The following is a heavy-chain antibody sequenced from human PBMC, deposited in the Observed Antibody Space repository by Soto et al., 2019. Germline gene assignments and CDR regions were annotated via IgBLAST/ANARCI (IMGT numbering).Heavy chain of an antibody. J-gene: IGHJ4*02. CDR1: GHTLINYY. V-gene: IGHV1-46*03. CDR3: AINYYDSSAYLY. CDR2: IDPSGNGT. D-gene: IGHD3-22*01. Sequence: QVQLVQSGAEVKKPGASVKVSCKASGHTLINYYMHWVRQAPGQGLDWLGKIDPSGNGTSYAERFQGRITLTSDTSANPVYVELISLRSEDTAIYYCAINYYDSSAYLYWGQGTLVTVSS.